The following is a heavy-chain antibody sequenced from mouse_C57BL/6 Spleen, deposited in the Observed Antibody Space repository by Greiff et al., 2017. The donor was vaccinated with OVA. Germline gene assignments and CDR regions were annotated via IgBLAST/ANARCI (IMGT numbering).Heavy chain of an antibody. D-gene: IGHD2-5*01. J-gene: IGHJ1*03. Sequence: VQLQQPGAELVQPGASVKLSCKASGYTFTSYWMPWVQQRPGQGLEWIGMIHTNSGSTNYNEKFKSKATLTVDKSSSTAYMQLSSLTSEDSAVYYCASNSNYWYFDVWGTGTTVTVSS. CDR1: GYTFTSYW. CDR2: IHTNSGST. CDR3: ASNSNYWYFDV. V-gene: IGHV1-64*01.